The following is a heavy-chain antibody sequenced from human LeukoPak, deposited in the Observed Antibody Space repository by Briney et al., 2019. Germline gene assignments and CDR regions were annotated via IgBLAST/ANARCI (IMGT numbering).Heavy chain of an antibody. J-gene: IGHJ4*02. CDR2: IKQDGSEK. CDR3: ARSTYGGYDYFDY. D-gene: IGHD5-12*01. V-gene: IGHV3-7*04. Sequence: GGSLRLSCAASGFTFSNYWMTWVRQAPGKGLEWVANIKQDGSEKYYVDSVKGRFTISRDNAKNSLYLQMNSLRAEDTAVYYCARSTYGGYDYFDYWGRGTLVTVSS. CDR1: GFTFSNYW.